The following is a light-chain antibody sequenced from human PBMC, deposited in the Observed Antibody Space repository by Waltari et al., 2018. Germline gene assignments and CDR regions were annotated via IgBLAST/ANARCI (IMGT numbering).Light chain of an antibody. J-gene: IGKJ5*01. CDR1: QGISSY. V-gene: IGKV1-9*01. Sequence: IQLTQSASSLPASVGDGVPITCRASQGISSYLAWYQQKPGKAPKLLIYAASTLQSGVPARFSGSGSGTDFTLTISSLQPEDFATYYCQQLNSYPITFGQGTRLEIK. CDR3: QQLNSYPIT. CDR2: AAS.